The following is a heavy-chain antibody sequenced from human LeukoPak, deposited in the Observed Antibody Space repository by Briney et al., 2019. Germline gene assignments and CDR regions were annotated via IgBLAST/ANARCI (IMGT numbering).Heavy chain of an antibody. J-gene: IGHJ5*02. CDR3: ARGRGAAGTYWFDP. CDR2: MNPNSGNT. CDR1: GYTFTSYD. Sequence: VSVKVSCKASGYTFTSYDINWVRQATGQGLEWMGWMNPNSGNTGYAQKFQGRVTMTRNTSISTAYMELSSLRSEDTAVYYCARGRGAAGTYWFDPWGQGTLVTVSS. D-gene: IGHD6-13*01. V-gene: IGHV1-8*01.